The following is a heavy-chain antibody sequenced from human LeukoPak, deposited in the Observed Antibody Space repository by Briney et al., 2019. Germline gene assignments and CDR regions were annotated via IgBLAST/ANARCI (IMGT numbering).Heavy chain of an antibody. CDR2: ISGSGGST. V-gene: IGHV3-23*01. CDR3: AKDDRWLQFCC. Sequence: GGSLRLSCAASGFTFSGYGMSWVRQAPGKGLEWVSAISGSGGSTYYADSVKGRFTISRDNSKNTLYLEMNSLRAEDTAVYYCAKDDRWLQFCCWGQGTLVTVSA. J-gene: IGHJ4*02. CDR1: GFTFSGYG. D-gene: IGHD5-24*01.